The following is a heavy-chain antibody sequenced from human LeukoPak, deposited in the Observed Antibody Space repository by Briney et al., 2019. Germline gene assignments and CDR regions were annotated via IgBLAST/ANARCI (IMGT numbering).Heavy chain of an antibody. CDR1: GYTFTSYG. V-gene: IGHV1-18*01. J-gene: IGHJ6*02. CDR2: ISAYNGNT. D-gene: IGHD3-10*01. Sequence: ASVKVSCKASGYTFTSYGISWVRQAPGQGLEWMGWISAYNGNTNYAQKLQGRVTMTTDTSTSTAYMELRSLRSEDTAVYYCARDWGGEVLLWFGELLDYYYYYGMDVWGQGTTVTVSS. CDR3: ARDWGGEVLLWFGELLDYYYYYGMDV.